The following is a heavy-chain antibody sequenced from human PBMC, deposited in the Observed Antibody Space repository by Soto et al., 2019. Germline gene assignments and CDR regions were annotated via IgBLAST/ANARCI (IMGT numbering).Heavy chain of an antibody. CDR1: GFTVSSNY. V-gene: IGHV3-66*01. CDR2: IYSGGST. J-gene: IGHJ6*03. Sequence: GGSLRLSCAASGFTVSSNYMSWVRQAPGKGLEWVSVIYSGGSTYYADSVKGRFTISGDNSKNTLYLQMNSLRAEDTAVYYCASLRGDIRDSYYYYYMDVWGKGTTVTVSS. CDR3: ASLRGDIRDSYYYYYMDV. D-gene: IGHD2-21*02.